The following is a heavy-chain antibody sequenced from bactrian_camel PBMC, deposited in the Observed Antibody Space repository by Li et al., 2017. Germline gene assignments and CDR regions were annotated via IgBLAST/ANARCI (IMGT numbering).Heavy chain of an antibody. Sequence: HVQLVESGGASVQAGGSLRLSCTTSGYSYSSYCMAWFRQAPGKEREGVASIRTGYPFNTRYHDSVKGRFTISQDNAKNTVYLQMNSLKTEDTAVYYCATRFVRRVVADFGYWGQGTQVTVS. V-gene: IGHV3S63*01. CDR3: ATRFVRRVVADFGY. CDR2: IRTGYPF. CDR1: GYSYSSYC. D-gene: IGHD2*01. J-gene: IGHJ6*01.